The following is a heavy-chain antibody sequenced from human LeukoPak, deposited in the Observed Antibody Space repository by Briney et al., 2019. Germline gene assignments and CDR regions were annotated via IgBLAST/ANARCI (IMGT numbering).Heavy chain of an antibody. Sequence: GGSLRLSCAASGFTFSSYAMSWVRQAPGKGLEWVSAISGSGGSTYYADSVKGRFTISRDNSRNTVYLQINSLRAEDTALYYCAKTRAGNSSGRDPGWPMDYWGQGTLVTVSS. D-gene: IGHD3-22*01. CDR2: ISGSGGST. J-gene: IGHJ4*02. CDR1: GFTFSSYA. CDR3: AKTRAGNSSGRDPGWPMDY. V-gene: IGHV3-23*01.